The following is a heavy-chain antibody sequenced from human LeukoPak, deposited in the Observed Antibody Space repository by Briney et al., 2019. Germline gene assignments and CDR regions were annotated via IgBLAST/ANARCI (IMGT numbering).Heavy chain of an antibody. CDR2: FDPEDGET. CDR1: GYTLTELS. V-gene: IGHV1-24*01. D-gene: IGHD3-9*01. CDR3: ATYVLRYFDWLSS. J-gene: IGHJ5*02. Sequence: ASVTVSCKFSGYTLTELSMHWVRQAPGKGLEWMGGFDPEDGETIYAQKFQGRVTMTEDTSTDTAYMELSSLRSEDTAVYYCATYVLRYFDWLSSWGQGTLVTVSS.